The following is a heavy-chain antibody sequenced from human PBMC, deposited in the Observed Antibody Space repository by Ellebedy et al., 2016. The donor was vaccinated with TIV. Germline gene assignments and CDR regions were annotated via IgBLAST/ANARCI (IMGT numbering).Heavy chain of an antibody. CDR2: IKSDGSST. D-gene: IGHD4-11*01. CDR1: GCTFGRYW. J-gene: IGHJ5*02. Sequence: GESLKISXVASGCTFGRYWMHWVRQAPGNKLGWVSRIKSDGSSTTYADSVKGRFTTSRDNARNTLYLQMNSLRGEDTAVYFCARDRGDYSISGPWGQGTLVTVSS. V-gene: IGHV3-74*01. CDR3: ARDRGDYSISGP.